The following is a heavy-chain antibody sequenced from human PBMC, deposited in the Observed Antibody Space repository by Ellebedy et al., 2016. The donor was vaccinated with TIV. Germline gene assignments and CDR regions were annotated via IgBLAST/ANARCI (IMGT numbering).Heavy chain of an antibody. D-gene: IGHD2-8*01. J-gene: IGHJ4*02. CDR1: GFTFSNYW. V-gene: IGHV3-7*01. CDR2: INQGGNEK. CDR3: LGQGLNY. Sequence: PGGSLRLSCAASGFTFSNYWMSWLRQTPGGGLEWVADINQGGNEKRYVDSVKGRFTISRDNPKNSVFLQMTSLRIEDTGVYYCLGQGLNYWGQGTLLTVSA.